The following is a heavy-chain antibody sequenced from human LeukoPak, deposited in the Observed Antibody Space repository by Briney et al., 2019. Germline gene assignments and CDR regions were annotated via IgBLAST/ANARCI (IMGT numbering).Heavy chain of an antibody. CDR1: GGSISTYY. J-gene: IGHJ4*02. Sequence: SETLSLTCTVSGGSISTYYWSWIRLPPGKGLEWIGYIYSSGSTNYNPSLKSRVTISVDTSKNQFSLKLSSVTAADTAVYYCARYFSRAPKRGYIDYCGQGTPGT. V-gene: IGHV4-59*08. D-gene: IGHD1-1*01. CDR2: IYSSGST. CDR3: ARYFSRAPKRGYIDY.